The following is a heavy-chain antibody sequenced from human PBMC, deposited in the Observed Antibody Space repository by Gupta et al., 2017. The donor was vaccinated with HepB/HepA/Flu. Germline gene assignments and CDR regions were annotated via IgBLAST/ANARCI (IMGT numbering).Heavy chain of an antibody. CDR3: ARGIRITMVRGEDY. D-gene: IGHD3-10*01. V-gene: IGHV3-30-3*01. CDR2: ISYDGSNK. CDR1: GFTFSSYA. J-gene: IGHJ4*02. Sequence: QVQLVESGGGVVQPGRSLRLSCAASGFTFSSYAMHWVRQAPGKGLEWVAVISYDGSNKYYADSVKGRFTISRDNSKNTLYLQMNSLRAEDTAVYYCARGIRITMVRGEDYWGQGTLVTVSS.